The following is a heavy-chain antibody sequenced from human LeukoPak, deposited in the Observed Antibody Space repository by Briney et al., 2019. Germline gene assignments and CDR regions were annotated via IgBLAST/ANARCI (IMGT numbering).Heavy chain of an antibody. CDR2: ILVAGDT. J-gene: IGHJ3*02. Sequence: GGSLRLSCAASGFAFDNYDMHWVRQSTGKRPEWVAHILVAGDTAYADSVKGRFTISRDNGKRSVYLQMNSLRDGDTAIYYCVRDRSGERTFEIWGQGTTVTVSS. CDR3: VRDRSGERTFEI. V-gene: IGHV3-13*01. CDR1: GFAFDNYD. D-gene: IGHD3-10*01.